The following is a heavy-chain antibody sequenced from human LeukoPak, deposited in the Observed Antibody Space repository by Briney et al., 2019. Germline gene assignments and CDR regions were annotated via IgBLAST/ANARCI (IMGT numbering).Heavy chain of an antibody. CDR3: ARDEQQLVGDWFDP. CDR1: GGSISSYY. J-gene: IGHJ5*02. Sequence: SETLSLTCTVSGGSISSYYWIWIRQPAGKGLEWIVRIYTSGNTNYNPSLKSRVTMSVDTSKNQFSLKLRSVTAADTAVYYCARDEQQLVGDWFDPWGQGTLVSVSS. D-gene: IGHD6-13*01. CDR2: IYTSGNT. V-gene: IGHV4-4*07.